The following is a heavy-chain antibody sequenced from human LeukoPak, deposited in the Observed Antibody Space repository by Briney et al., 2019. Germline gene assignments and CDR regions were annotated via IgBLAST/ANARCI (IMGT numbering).Heavy chain of an antibody. D-gene: IGHD6-13*01. J-gene: IGHJ4*02. CDR2: IRSKANSYAT. V-gene: IGHV3-73*01. CDR3: TSLPIAAAGTRDY. CDR1: VFTFSGSA. Sequence: PGGSLRLSCAASVFTFSGSAMHCVRQASGKGPEWVGRIRSKANSYATACAASVTGRFTISRADSKTTAYLQMNRLKTEDTAVYYCTSLPIAAAGTRDYWGQGTLVTVSS.